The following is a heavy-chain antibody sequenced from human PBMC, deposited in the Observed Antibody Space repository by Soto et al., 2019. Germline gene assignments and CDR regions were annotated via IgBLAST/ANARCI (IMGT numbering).Heavy chain of an antibody. J-gene: IGHJ5*02. D-gene: IGHD3-3*01. CDR3: ARVFSGYYDFWSGYPPNNWFDP. CDR2: ISAYNGNT. CDR1: GYTFTSYG. V-gene: IGHV1-18*01. Sequence: ASVKVSCKASGYTFTSYGISWVRQAPGQGLEWMGWISAYNGNTNYAQKLQGRVTMTTDTSTSTAYMELRSLRSDDTAVYYCARVFSGYYDFWSGYPPNNWFDPWGQGSLVTVSS.